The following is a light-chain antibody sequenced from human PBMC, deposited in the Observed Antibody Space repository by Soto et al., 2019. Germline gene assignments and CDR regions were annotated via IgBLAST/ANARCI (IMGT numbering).Light chain of an antibody. V-gene: IGLV1-40*01. J-gene: IGLJ2*01. Sequence: QPVLTQPPSVSGAPGQRVTISCTGSSSNIGAGSDVHWYQQLXXXAPKLLIYGNSDRPSGVPDRFSGSKSGTSASLAITGXXAEDEADYYCQSYDRSLXXHVXFGGGTKVTVL. CDR3: QSYDRSLXXHVX. CDR1: SSNIGAGSD. CDR2: GNS.